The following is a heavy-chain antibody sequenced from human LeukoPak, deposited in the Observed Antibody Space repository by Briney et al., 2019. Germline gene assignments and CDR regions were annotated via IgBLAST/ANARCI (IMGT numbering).Heavy chain of an antibody. CDR3: ARDYPRSYCSSTSCYEGTDY. D-gene: IGHD2-2*01. V-gene: IGHV1-2*02. Sequence: ASVKVSCKVSGYTLTELSMHWVRQAPGKGLEWMGWINPNSGGTNYAQKFQGRVTMTRDTSISTAYMVLSRLRSDDTAVYYCARDYPRSYCSSTSCYEGTDYWGQGTLVTVSS. CDR2: INPNSGGT. CDR1: GYTLTELS. J-gene: IGHJ4*02.